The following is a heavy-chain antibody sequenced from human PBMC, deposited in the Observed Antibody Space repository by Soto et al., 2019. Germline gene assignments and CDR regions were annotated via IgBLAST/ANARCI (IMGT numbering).Heavy chain of an antibody. V-gene: IGHV3-23*01. CDR1: GFTFSTYG. CDR3: AKDLSFDTNAYNY. Sequence: EVQLLESGGGLVQPGGSLRLSCTASGFTFSTYGMSWVRQAPGKGLEWVSSLSGDGTTTYYIDSVKGRFTISRDNPRNTLSLQMNSLRTEDTAVYYCAKDLSFDTNAYNYWGQGTLVTVSS. D-gene: IGHD3-16*01. CDR2: LSGDGTTT. J-gene: IGHJ4*02.